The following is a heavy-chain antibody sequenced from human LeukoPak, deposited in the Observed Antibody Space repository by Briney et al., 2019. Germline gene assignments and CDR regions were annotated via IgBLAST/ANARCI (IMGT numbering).Heavy chain of an antibody. D-gene: IGHD1-26*01. CDR1: GLRSSSYW. J-gene: IGHJ4*02. V-gene: IGHV3-7*01. CDR3: AIAVGWELGY. CDR2: IDQDESER. Sequence: PGGSLRLSCATSGLRSSSYWMSWVRQAPGKGLEWVANIDQDESERNYVDSAKGRSTISRDGAKNSVYLQMNSLKDEDTAVYYCAIAVGWELGYWGQGTLVTVSS.